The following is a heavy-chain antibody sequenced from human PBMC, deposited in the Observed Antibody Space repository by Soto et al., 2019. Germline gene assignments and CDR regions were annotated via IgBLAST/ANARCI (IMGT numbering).Heavy chain of an antibody. D-gene: IGHD1-26*01. CDR3: ATWRVDSGTYSVAY. CDR2: ISYSGST. CDR1: GGSISSYY. J-gene: IGHJ4*02. V-gene: IGHV4-59*01. Sequence: QVQLQESGPGLVKPSETLPLTCTVSGGSISSYYCNWIWQSPGKGLEWIGYISYSGSTNYNPSLKSRVTISIDTSKNQFSLRLSSVTAADTAVYYCATWRVDSGTYSVAYWGQGTLVTVSS.